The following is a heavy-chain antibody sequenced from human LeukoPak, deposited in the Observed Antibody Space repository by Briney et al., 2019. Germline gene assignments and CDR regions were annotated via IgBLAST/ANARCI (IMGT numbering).Heavy chain of an antibody. CDR2: IRYDGSNK. D-gene: IGHD3-3*01. Sequence: GGSLRLSCAASGFTFSTYSMNWVRQAPGKGLEWVAFIRYDGSNKYYADSVKGRFTISRDNSKNTLYLQMNSLRAEDTAVYYCAKEEWLLAVYFDYWGQGTLVTVSS. CDR1: GFTFSTYS. V-gene: IGHV3-30*02. J-gene: IGHJ4*02. CDR3: AKEEWLLAVYFDY.